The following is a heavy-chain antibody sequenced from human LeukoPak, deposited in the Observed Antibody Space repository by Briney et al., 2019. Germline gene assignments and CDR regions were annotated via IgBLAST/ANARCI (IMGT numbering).Heavy chain of an antibody. CDR1: GFTFSSYA. J-gene: IGHJ6*02. Sequence: GGSLRLSCAASGFTFSSYAMSWVRQAPGKGLEWVSAISGSGGSTYYADSVKGRFTISRDNSKNTLYLQMNSVRAEDTAVYYCARVHAVYYYDSSGYYISGMDVWGQGTTVTVSS. V-gene: IGHV3-23*01. CDR2: ISGSGGST. D-gene: IGHD3-22*01. CDR3: ARVHAVYYYDSSGYYISGMDV.